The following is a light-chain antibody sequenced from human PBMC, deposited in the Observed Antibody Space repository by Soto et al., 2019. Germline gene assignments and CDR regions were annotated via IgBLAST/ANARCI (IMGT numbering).Light chain of an antibody. J-gene: IGKJ1*01. Sequence: EILMTQXPGTLSASPGERATLSCRASQSVSSNLAWYQQKPGQAPRLLIYAVSTRATGIPARFSGSGSGTEFTLTISSLQSEDFAVYYCQQYNKWPPTFGQGTKVEIK. CDR1: QSVSSN. V-gene: IGKV3-15*01. CDR2: AVS. CDR3: QQYNKWPPT.